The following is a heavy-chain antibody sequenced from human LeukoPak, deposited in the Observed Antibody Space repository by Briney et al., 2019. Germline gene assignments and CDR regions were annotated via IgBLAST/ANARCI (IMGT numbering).Heavy chain of an antibody. Sequence: GESLRISCKGSGYSFSSSWIGWGRQMPGKGLEWRGGIYPGDSDTRYSPSFQGQVTISAAKSISTAYLQWSSLKASDTAMYYCARQGYSSGWYDYWGQGTLVTVSS. CDR1: GYSFSSSW. CDR3: ARQGYSSGWYDY. D-gene: IGHD6-19*01. CDR2: IYPGDSDT. V-gene: IGHV5-51*01. J-gene: IGHJ4*02.